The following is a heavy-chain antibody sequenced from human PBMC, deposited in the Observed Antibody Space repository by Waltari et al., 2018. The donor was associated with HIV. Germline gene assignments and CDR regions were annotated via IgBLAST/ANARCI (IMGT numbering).Heavy chain of an antibody. J-gene: IGHJ6*02. V-gene: IGHV3-30*18. Sequence: QVQLVESGEGVVQPGRSLRLSCAASGFIFSSYGLHWVRQAPGKGLEWVAVISYDGSNKYYADSVKGRFTISRDHSKNMLYLQMNSLRAEDTAVYYCAKEETRVFSSTSFYYYYGMDVWGQGTTVTVSS. CDR3: AKEETRVFSSTSFYYYYGMDV. CDR2: ISYDGSNK. D-gene: IGHD2-2*01. CDR1: GFIFSSYG.